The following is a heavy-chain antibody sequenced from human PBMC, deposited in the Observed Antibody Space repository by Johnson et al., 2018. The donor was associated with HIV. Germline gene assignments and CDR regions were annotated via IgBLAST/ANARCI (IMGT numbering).Heavy chain of an antibody. J-gene: IGHJ3*02. Sequence: VLLLESGGGVVQPGRSLRLSCAASRFTFKTYTMHWVRQAPGKGLEWVALISNDGSNNYYADSVKGRFTISRDNSKNVLYLQMKTLRLEDTAIYYCARPRVAVLPAGAFDIWGPGTMVTVSS. V-gene: IGHV3-30*03. CDR3: ARPRVAVLPAGAFDI. CDR1: RFTFKTYT. D-gene: IGHD2-2*01. CDR2: ISNDGSNN.